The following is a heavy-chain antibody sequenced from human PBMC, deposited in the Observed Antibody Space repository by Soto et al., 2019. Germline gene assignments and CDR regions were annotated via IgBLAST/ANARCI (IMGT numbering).Heavy chain of an antibody. D-gene: IGHD3-3*01. Sequence: EVRLLESGGGLGQPGGSLRLSCAASGFSFRDYAMSWVRQAPGKGLEWVSTISGSLDSAFYADSVKGRFTISRDTSNNTLDLQMNSLRAEDTAVYFCAKDSWLPVFGGLIHALDFWGQGTLVTVSS. CDR1: GFSFRDYA. CDR3: AKDSWLPVFGGLIHALDF. J-gene: IGHJ3*01. CDR2: ISGSLDSA. V-gene: IGHV3-23*01.